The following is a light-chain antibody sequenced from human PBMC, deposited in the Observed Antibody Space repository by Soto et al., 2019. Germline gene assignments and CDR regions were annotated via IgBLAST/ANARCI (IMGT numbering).Light chain of an antibody. J-gene: IGKJ1*01. CDR2: GAS. Sequence: EIVLTQSPGTLSLSPGERATLSCRATQTISSNYLAWYRQKPGQAPKLLIHGASTRATGIPDRFSGSGSGTDFTLTISSLEPEGFAVYYCQLYGSSPKTFGQGTKVEF. CDR3: QLYGSSPKT. V-gene: IGKV3-20*01. CDR1: QTISSNY.